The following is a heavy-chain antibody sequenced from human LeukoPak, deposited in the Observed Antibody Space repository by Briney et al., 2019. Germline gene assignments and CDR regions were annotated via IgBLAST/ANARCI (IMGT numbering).Heavy chain of an antibody. CDR1: GFTFSSYG. V-gene: IGHV3-30*03. CDR2: ISYDGSNK. D-gene: IGHD5-24*01. Sequence: GGSLRLSCAASGFTFSSYGMHWVRQAPSKGLEWVAVISYDGSNKYYADSVKGRFTISRDNSKNTLYLQMNSLRAEDTAIYYCTRVGYIDEGIDYWGQGTLVTVSS. J-gene: IGHJ4*02. CDR3: TRVGYIDEGIDY.